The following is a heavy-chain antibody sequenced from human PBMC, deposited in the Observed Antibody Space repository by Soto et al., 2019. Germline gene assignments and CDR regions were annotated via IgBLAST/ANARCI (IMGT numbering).Heavy chain of an antibody. CDR1: GFPFSTYG. V-gene: IGHV3-30*03. Sequence: QVQLVESGGGVVQPGRSLRLSYAASGFPFSTYGMHWVREGPGKGLEWVAVISYDGSNKFYADSVKGRFTISRDNSKNTLYLQMNGLRPEDTALYYCVGGQYYFDYRGQGTLVTVSS. J-gene: IGHJ4*02. CDR2: ISYDGSNK. CDR3: VGGQYYFDY. D-gene: IGHD3-10*01.